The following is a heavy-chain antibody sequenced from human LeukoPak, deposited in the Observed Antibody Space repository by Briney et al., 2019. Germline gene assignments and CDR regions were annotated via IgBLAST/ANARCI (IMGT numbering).Heavy chain of an antibody. CDR3: AINGCYRGVCDFDI. Sequence: GRSLRLSCAASGFTFSSYGMHWVRQAPGKGLEWVSYISNSAILYADSVKGRFTISRDTARNSLYLQMNSLRAEDTAVYYCAINGCYRGVCDFDIWGQGTMVTVSS. CDR2: ISNSAI. D-gene: IGHD2-21*01. J-gene: IGHJ3*02. CDR1: GFTFSSYG. V-gene: IGHV3-48*01.